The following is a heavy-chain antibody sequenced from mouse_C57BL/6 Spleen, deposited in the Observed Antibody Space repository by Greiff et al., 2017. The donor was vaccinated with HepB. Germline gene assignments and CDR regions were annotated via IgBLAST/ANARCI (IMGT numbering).Heavy chain of an antibody. D-gene: IGHD2-2*01. CDR3: ARYSPLYYGYEGDATDY. CDR2: IRNKANGYTT. CDR1: GFTFTDYY. V-gene: IGHV7-3*01. Sequence: EVQLVESGGGLVQPGGSLSLSCAASGFTFTDYYMSWVRQPPGKALEWLGFIRNKANGYTTEYSASVKGRFTISRDNSQSILYLQMNALRAEDSATYYCARYSPLYYGYEGDATDYWGQGTSVTVSS. J-gene: IGHJ4*01.